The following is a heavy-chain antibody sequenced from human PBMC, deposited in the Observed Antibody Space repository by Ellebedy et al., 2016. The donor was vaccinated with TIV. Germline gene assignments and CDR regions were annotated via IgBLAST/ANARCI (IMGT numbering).Heavy chain of an antibody. Sequence: GGSLRLXXAASGFTFSNAWMNWVRQAPGKGLEWVGRIKSKTDSGTTDYAAPVKGRFTISRDDSKNTVYLQMNSLKTEDTAIYYCTTGSLVFGVGFDYWGQGTLVTISS. CDR1: GFTFSNAW. V-gene: IGHV3-15*01. CDR3: TTGSLVFGVGFDY. CDR2: IKSKTDSGTT. J-gene: IGHJ4*02. D-gene: IGHD3-10*02.